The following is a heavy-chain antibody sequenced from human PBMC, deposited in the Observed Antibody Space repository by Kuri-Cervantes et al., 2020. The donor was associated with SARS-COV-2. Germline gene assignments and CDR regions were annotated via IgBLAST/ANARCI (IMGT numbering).Heavy chain of an antibody. D-gene: IGHD3-10*01. CDR2: ISAYNGNT. Sequence: ASVKVSCKASGYTFTNSGINWVRQAPGQGLEWMGWISAYNGNTNSAQKLQGRVTMTTDTSTSTAYRELRSLRSDDTAVYYCAREVTSGPWNWFDPWGQGTLVTVSS. CDR3: AREVTSGPWNWFDP. V-gene: IGHV1-18*04. J-gene: IGHJ5*02. CDR1: GYTFTNSG.